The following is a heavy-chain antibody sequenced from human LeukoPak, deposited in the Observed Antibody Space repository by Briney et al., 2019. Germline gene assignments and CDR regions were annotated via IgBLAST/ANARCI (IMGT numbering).Heavy chain of an antibody. CDR1: GFTFSSYG. CDR2: IWYDGSNK. CDR3: ARPYYYDSSGYYYSD. D-gene: IGHD3-22*01. J-gene: IGHJ4*02. V-gene: IGHV3-33*01. Sequence: GGSLRLSCAASGFTFSSYGMLWVRQAPGKGLEWVAVIWYDGSNKYYADSVKGRFTISRDNSKNTLYLQMNSLRAEDTAVYYCARPYYYDSSGYYYSDWGQGTLVTVSS.